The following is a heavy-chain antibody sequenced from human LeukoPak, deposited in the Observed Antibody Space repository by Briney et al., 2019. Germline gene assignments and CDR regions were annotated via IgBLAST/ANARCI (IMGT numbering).Heavy chain of an antibody. V-gene: IGHV4-59*08. D-gene: IGHD6-19*01. CDR2: IYYTGST. J-gene: IGHJ5*02. Sequence: SETLSLTCAVSGGSISTYYWNWIRQPPGKGLEWIGYIYYTGSTIYNPSLKSRVTISVDTSKSQFSLKLSSVTAADTAVYYCARIAVSVTGYNWFDPWGQGTLVTVSS. CDR3: ARIAVSVTGYNWFDP. CDR1: GGSISTYY.